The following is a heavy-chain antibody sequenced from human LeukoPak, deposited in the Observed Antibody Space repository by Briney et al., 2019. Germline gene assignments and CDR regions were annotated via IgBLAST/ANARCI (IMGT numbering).Heavy chain of an antibody. D-gene: IGHD1-26*01. Sequence: SETLSLTCTVPGGSISSSSYYWGWIRQPPGKGLEWIGSIYYSGSTYYNPSLKSRVTISVDTSKNQFSLKLSSVTAADTAVYYCARDGHMRVGATWLTFDYWGQGTLVTVSS. J-gene: IGHJ4*02. CDR1: GGSISSSSYY. V-gene: IGHV4-39*07. CDR3: ARDGHMRVGATWLTFDY. CDR2: IYYSGST.